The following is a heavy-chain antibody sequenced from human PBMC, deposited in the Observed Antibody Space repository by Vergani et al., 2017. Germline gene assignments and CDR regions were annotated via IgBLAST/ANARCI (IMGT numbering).Heavy chain of an antibody. CDR3: ASTFCGGECYYDH. CDR1: GGSFSTGGQS. V-gene: IGHV4-61*02. Sequence: QVQLQESGPGLVKPSQTLSLTCTVSGGSFSTGGQSWTWLRQSAGKGLEWIGRIYTSGATNYNPSLRSRVTISLDTSKNQFSLKVASVTAADTAMYYCASTFCGGECYYDHWGQGTLVTVSS. D-gene: IGHD2-21*01. J-gene: IGHJ4*02. CDR2: IYTSGAT.